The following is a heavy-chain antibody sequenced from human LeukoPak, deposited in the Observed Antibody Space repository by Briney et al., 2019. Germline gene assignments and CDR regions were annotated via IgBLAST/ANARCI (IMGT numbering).Heavy chain of an antibody. CDR3: ATPGRYCSSTSSWTLACY. Sequence: GGSLRLSCAASGFTFSSYAMSWVRQAPGKGLEWVSAISGSGGSTYYADSVKGRFTISRDNSKNTLYLQMNSLRAEDTAVYYCATPGRYCSSTSSWTLACYWGQGTLVTVSS. J-gene: IGHJ4*02. V-gene: IGHV3-23*01. D-gene: IGHD2-2*01. CDR1: GFTFSSYA. CDR2: ISGSGGST.